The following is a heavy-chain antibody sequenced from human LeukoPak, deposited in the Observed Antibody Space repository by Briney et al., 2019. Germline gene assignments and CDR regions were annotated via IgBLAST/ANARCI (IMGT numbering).Heavy chain of an antibody. J-gene: IGHJ4*02. D-gene: IGHD3-10*01. CDR1: GGSISSGGYY. CDR3: ARDPVGGFGEWDY. V-gene: IGHV4-30-2*01. Sequence: SETLSLTCTVSGGSISSGGYYWSWIRQPPGKGLEWIGNIFHSGRTHYNPSLKNRVTMSADTSENRFSLRLTSVTAADTAVYFCARDPVGGFGEWDYWGQGTLVIVSS. CDR2: IFHSGRT.